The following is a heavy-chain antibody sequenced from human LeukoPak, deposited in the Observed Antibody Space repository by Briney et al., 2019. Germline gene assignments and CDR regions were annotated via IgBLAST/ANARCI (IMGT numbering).Heavy chain of an antibody. CDR2: ITASGTAM. V-gene: IGHV3-48*02. CDR1: GFAFSSYS. CDR3: ASSGSYRFDY. J-gene: IGHJ4*02. Sequence: GSLRLSCAASGFAFSSYSMNWVRQAPGKGLEWVSHITASGTAMFYADSVKGRFTISRDNAKNSLYLQMNSLRDEDTAVYYCASSGSYRFDYWGQGTLVTVSS. D-gene: IGHD1-26*01.